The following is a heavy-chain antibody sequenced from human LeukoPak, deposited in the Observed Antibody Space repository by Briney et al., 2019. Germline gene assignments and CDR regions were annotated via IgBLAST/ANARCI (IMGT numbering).Heavy chain of an antibody. CDR1: GFNFNSHT. CDR3: ARSRAARPFPPDY. D-gene: IGHD6-6*01. CDR2: ISAYNGNT. Sequence: ASVMISCKTSGFNFNSHTISWVRQAPGQGLEWMGWISAYNGNTNYAQKLQGRVTMTTDTSTSTAYMELRSLRSDDTAVYYCARSRAARPFPPDYWGQGTLVTVSS. J-gene: IGHJ4*02. V-gene: IGHV1-18*01.